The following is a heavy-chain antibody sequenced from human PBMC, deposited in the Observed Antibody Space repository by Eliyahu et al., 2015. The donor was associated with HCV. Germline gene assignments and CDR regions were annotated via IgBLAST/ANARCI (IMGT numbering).Heavy chain of an antibody. V-gene: IGHV3-30*03. Sequence: QVQLVESRGGVVQPGRSLRLSCAASGFTFSSYGMHWVRQAPGKGLEWVAVISYDGSNKYYADSVKGRFTISRDNSKNTLYLQMNSLRAEDTAVYYCVEAYDYYYGMDVWGQGTTVTVSS. CDR1: GFTFSSYG. J-gene: IGHJ6*02. CDR2: ISYDGSNK. D-gene: IGHD2-2*01. CDR3: VEAYDYYYGMDV.